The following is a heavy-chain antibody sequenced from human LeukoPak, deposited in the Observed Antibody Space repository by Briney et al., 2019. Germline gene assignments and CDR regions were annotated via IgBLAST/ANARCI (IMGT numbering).Heavy chain of an antibody. V-gene: IGHV1-69*13. CDR2: IIPIFGTA. Sequence: ASVKVSCKASGYTFTSYGISWVRQAPGQGLEWMGGIIPIFGTANYAQKFQGRVTITADESTSTAYMELSSLRSEDTAVYYCARITVAGQFDYWGQGTLVTVSS. CDR3: ARITVAGQFDY. CDR1: GYTFTSYG. J-gene: IGHJ4*02. D-gene: IGHD6-19*01.